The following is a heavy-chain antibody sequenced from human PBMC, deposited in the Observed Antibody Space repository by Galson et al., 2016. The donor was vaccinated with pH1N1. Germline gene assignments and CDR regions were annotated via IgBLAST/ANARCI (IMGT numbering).Heavy chain of an antibody. CDR3: ARDLCGREDY. D-gene: IGHD1-26*01. CDR2: IDEDGETT. CDR1: GFSFSSYW. J-gene: IGHJ4*02. Sequence: SLRLSCATSGFSFSSYWFHWVRQDPAKGLVWVARIDEDGETTNYADSVRGRFTIYRDNAKNTLYLEMNSLRAEDTAVYYCARDLCGREDYWGQGTLVTASS. V-gene: IGHV3-74*01.